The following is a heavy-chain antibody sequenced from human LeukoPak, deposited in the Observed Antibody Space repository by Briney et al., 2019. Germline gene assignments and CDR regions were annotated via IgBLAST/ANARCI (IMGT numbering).Heavy chain of an antibody. CDR3: ARALRVRAKVDY. V-gene: IGHV4-34*01. Sequence: SETLSLTCAVYGGSFSGYYWSWIRQPPGKGLEWIGEINHSGSTNYNPSLKSRVTISVDTSKNQFSLKLSSVTAADTAVYYCARALRVRAKVDYWGQGTLVTVSS. J-gene: IGHJ4*02. D-gene: IGHD5-24*01. CDR2: INHSGST. CDR1: GGSFSGYY.